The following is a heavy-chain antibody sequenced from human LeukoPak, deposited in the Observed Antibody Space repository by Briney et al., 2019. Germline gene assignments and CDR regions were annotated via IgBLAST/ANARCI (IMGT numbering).Heavy chain of an antibody. CDR2: IIPIFGTA. CDR3: ARGPGAWAEYYYYYYYMDV. V-gene: IGHV1-69*05. CDR1: GGTFSSYA. J-gene: IGHJ6*03. Sequence: ASVKVSCKASGGTFSSYAISWVRQAPGQGLEWMGGIIPIFGTANYAQKFQGRVTITTDESTSTAYMELSSLRSEDTAVYYCARGPGAWAEYYYYYYYMDVWGKGTTVTVSS. D-gene: IGHD1-26*01.